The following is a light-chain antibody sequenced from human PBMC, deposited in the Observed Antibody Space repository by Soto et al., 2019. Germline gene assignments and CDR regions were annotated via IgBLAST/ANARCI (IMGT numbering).Light chain of an antibody. CDR3: KQYNSYWT. Sequence: DIQMTQSRSTLSASVGDRVTITCRASQSISSWLAWYQQKPGKAPKLLIYDASSLESGVQSRFSGSGSGTEFTLTISSLQPDDFATYYCKQYNSYWTFGQGTKVDIK. CDR2: DAS. V-gene: IGKV1-5*01. CDR1: QSISSW. J-gene: IGKJ1*01.